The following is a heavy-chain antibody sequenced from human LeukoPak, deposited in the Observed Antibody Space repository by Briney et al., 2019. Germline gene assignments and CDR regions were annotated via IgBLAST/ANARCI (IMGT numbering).Heavy chain of an antibody. Sequence: ASVKVSCKASGYTFTSYAMNWVRQAPGQGLEWMGWISAYNGNTNYAQKLQGRVTMTTDTSTSTAYMELRSLRSDDTAVYYCARGSTVTTYDAFDIWGQGTMVTVSS. V-gene: IGHV1-18*01. D-gene: IGHD4-17*01. J-gene: IGHJ3*02. CDR2: ISAYNGNT. CDR3: ARGSTVTTYDAFDI. CDR1: GYTFTSYA.